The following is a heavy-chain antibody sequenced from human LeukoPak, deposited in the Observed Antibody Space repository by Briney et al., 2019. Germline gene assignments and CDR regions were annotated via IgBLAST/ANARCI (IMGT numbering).Heavy chain of an antibody. Sequence: QPSQTLSLTCTVSGGSISSGGYYWSWIRQAPGKGLEWVAVISYDGSNKYYADSVKGRFTISRDNSKNTLYLQMNSLRAEDTAVYYCAREQITGYSSSWLNYYYYGMDVWGQGTTVTVSS. J-gene: IGHJ6*02. V-gene: IGHV3-30-3*01. D-gene: IGHD6-13*01. CDR1: GGSISSGG. CDR2: ISYDGSNK. CDR3: AREQITGYSSSWLNYYYYGMDV.